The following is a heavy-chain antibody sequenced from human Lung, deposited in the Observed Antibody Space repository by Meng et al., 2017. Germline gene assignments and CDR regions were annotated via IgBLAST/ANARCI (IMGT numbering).Heavy chain of an antibody. CDR3: ARRLHFGDDCYPYYCDY. CDR2: IHPGDSDT. J-gene: IGHJ4*02. D-gene: IGHD2-21*02. CDR1: GYYFSNYW. Sequence: GESLKISWKGAGYYFSNYWIGGGRPMPGRGLEWMGIIHPGDSDTRYSPSFQGQVTISADKSVSTAYVQWSGLKASDTAMYYCARRLHFGDDCYPYYCDYWGQGTLVTVSS. V-gene: IGHV5-51*01.